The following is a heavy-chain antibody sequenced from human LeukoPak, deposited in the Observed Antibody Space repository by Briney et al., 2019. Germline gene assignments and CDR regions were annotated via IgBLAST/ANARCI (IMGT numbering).Heavy chain of an antibody. CDR3: AKDSLRYCSGGSCPVDY. J-gene: IGHJ4*02. Sequence: PVRSLRLSCAASGFTFSSYGMHWVRQAPGKGLQWAAVISYDGSNKYYADSVKGRFTISRDNSKNTLYLQMNSLRADDRAVYYCAKDSLRYCSGGSCPVDYWGQGTLVTVSS. D-gene: IGHD2-15*01. CDR1: GFTFSSYG. V-gene: IGHV3-30*18. CDR2: ISYDGSNK.